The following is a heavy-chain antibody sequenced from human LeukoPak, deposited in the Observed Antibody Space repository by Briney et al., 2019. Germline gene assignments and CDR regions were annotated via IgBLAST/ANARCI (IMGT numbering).Heavy chain of an antibody. CDR2: ISSSSSYI. D-gene: IGHD6-19*01. CDR1: GFTFSSYS. V-gene: IGHV3-21*01. CDR3: ARDNKQWLVRKFDY. Sequence: PGGSLRLSCAASGFTFSSYSMNWVRQAPGKGLEWVSSISSSSSYIYYADSVKGRFTISRDNAKNSLYLQMNSLRAEDTVVYYCARDNKQWLVRKFDYWGQGTLVTVSS. J-gene: IGHJ4*02.